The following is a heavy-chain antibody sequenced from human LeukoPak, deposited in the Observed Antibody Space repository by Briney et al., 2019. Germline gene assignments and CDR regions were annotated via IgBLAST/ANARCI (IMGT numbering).Heavy chain of an antibody. V-gene: IGHV1-46*01. CDR1: GYTFTSYY. D-gene: IGHD4-23*01. CDR2: INPSGGST. CDR3: ARDGPPTFTVVTTPFDY. J-gene: IGHJ4*02. Sequence: ASVKVSCKASGYTFTSYYMHWVRQAPGQGLEWMGIINPSGGSTSYAQKFQGRVTMTRDTSTSTVYMELSSLRSEDTAVYYCARDGPPTFTVVTTPFDYWGQGTLVTVSS.